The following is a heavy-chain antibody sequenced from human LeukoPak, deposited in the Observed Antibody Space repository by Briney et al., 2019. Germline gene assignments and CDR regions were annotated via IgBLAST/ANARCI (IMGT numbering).Heavy chain of an antibody. CDR3: VSAHITMIVSV. Sequence: SETLSLTCAVSGGSINTYSWSWLRQPPGKGLEWLGFVCFSGSTNYNPSLKSRVTISVDRSKNQFSLKLSSVTAADTAVYYCVSAHITMIVSVWGLGTTVTVSS. J-gene: IGHJ6*02. D-gene: IGHD3-22*01. CDR1: GGSINTYS. CDR2: VCFSGST. V-gene: IGHV4-59*12.